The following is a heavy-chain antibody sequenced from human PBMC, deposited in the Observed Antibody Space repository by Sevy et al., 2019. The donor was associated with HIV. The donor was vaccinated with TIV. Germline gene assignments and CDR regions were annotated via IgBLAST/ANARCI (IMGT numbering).Heavy chain of an antibody. D-gene: IGHD2-21*01. V-gene: IGHV3-15*01. Sequence: GGSLRLSCAASGFTFTYAWMSWVRQAPGKGLEWVGRIKSKADGGTTGYAEPVKGRFTISRDDLKNTLYLQMISVKAEDTAVCYCATFPIIVLLGPGGMCVLGQGTT. CDR3: ATFPIIVLLGPGGMCV. J-gene: IGHJ6*01. CDR1: GFTFTYAW. CDR2: IKSKADGGTT.